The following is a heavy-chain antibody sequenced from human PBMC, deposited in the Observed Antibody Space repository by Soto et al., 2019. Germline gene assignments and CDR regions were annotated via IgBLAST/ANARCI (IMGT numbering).Heavy chain of an antibody. CDR2: IIPILGIA. CDR3: ARDRYYYDSRPLNWYFDL. J-gene: IGHJ2*01. V-gene: IGHV1-69*04. D-gene: IGHD3-22*01. Sequence: ASVKVSCKASGGTFSSYTISWVRQAPGQGLEWMGRIIPILGIANYAQKFQGRVTITADKSTSTAYMELSSLRAEDTAVYYCARDRYYYDSRPLNWYFDLWGRGTLVTVSS. CDR1: GGTFSSYT.